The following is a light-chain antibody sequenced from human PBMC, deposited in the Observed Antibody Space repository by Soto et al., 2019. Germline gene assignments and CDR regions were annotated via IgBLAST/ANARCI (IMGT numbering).Light chain of an antibody. V-gene: IGKV3D-20*02. CDR2: GIS. Sequence: EVVMTQSPATLSVSPGERATLSCRASQSVTSNYLAWYQQKPGQAPRLLIYGISSRATGVPDRFSGSGSGTDFTLTISSLEPEDFAVYYCQQRSNWPITFGQGTRLEIK. CDR3: QQRSNWPIT. J-gene: IGKJ5*01. CDR1: QSVTSNY.